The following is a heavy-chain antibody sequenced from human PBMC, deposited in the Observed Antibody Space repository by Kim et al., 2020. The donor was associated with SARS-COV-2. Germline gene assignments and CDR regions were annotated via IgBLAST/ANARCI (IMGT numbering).Heavy chain of an antibody. CDR1: GYTFTSYG. V-gene: IGHV1-18*04. D-gene: IGHD6-19*01. CDR2: ISAYNGNT. Sequence: ASVKVSCNASGYTFTSYGISWVRQAPGQGLEWMGWISAYNGNTNYAQKLQGRVTMTTDTSTSTAYMELRSLRSDDTAVYYCAREGIKQWLARVDYYYYGMDVWGQGTTVTVSS. J-gene: IGHJ6*02. CDR3: AREGIKQWLARVDYYYYGMDV.